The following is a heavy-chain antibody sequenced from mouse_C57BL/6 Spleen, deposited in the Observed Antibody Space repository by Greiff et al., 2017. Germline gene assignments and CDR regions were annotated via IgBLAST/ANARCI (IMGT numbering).Heavy chain of an antibody. D-gene: IGHD1-1*01. Sequence: QVQLKQSGAELVKPGASVKISCKASGYAFSSYWMNWVKQRPGKGLEWIGQIYPGDGDTNYNGKFKGQATLTADKSSSTAYMQRSSLTSEDSAVYFCARSGYYGTAGYWYFDVWGTGTTVTVSS. V-gene: IGHV1-80*01. CDR3: ARSGYYGTAGYWYFDV. CDR1: GYAFSSYW. CDR2: IYPGDGDT. J-gene: IGHJ1*03.